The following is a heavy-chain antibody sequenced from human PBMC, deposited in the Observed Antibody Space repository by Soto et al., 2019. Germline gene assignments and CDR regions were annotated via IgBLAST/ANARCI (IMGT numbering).Heavy chain of an antibody. CDR1: GGSISSSSYY. Sequence: QLQLQESGPGLVKPSETLSLTCTVSGGSISSSSYYWGWIRQPPGKGLEWIGSIYYSGSTYYNPSLKSRVTISVDTSKNQFSLKLSSVTAADTAVYYCARQAASNWFDPWGQGTLVTVSS. J-gene: IGHJ5*02. V-gene: IGHV4-39*01. D-gene: IGHD6-25*01. CDR3: ARQAASNWFDP. CDR2: IYYSGST.